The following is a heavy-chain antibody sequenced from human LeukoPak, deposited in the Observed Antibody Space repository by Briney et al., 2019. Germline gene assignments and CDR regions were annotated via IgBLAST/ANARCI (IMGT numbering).Heavy chain of an antibody. D-gene: IGHD6-13*01. CDR1: GFTFSDYY. CDR3: ARDPVAAPGTNYYHYYMDV. V-gene: IGHV3-11*04. J-gene: IGHJ6*03. CDR2: ISTSGISK. Sequence: GGSLRLSCAASGFTFSDYYMSWIRQAPGKGLEWLSYISTSGISKYYVDPVKGRFTISRDNAKNSLYLQMNSLRAEDTAVYYCARDPVAAPGTNYYHYYMDVWGKGTTVTVSS.